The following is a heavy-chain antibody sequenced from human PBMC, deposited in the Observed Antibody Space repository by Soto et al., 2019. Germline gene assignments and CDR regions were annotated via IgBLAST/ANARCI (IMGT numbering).Heavy chain of an antibody. V-gene: IGHV3-23*01. J-gene: IGHJ6*02. Sequence: EVQLLESGGGLVQSGESLRLSCAASGFTFGSYFMNWVRQAPGKGPEWVSDINKDGGRTHYADSVRGRFTISRDNSRNTLYLQMNRLRAEDTALYYCAKDLHWYGMDVWGQGTTVTVSS. CDR3: AKDLHWYGMDV. D-gene: IGHD1-1*01. CDR2: INKDGGRT. CDR1: GFTFGSYF.